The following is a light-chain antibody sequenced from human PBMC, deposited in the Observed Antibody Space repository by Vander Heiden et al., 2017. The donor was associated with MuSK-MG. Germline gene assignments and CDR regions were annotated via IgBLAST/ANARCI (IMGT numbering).Light chain of an antibody. CDR1: QSLLQSNGYNY. CDR2: LGS. Sequence: DIVMTQSPPSLPVTPGEPASMSCRSSQSLLQSNGYNYLDWYVQKPGQSPQLLIYLGSKRASGVPDRFSGSGSGTDFSLKISRVEAEDVGLYYCMQSLDSPTFGPGTKVXIK. J-gene: IGKJ3*01. V-gene: IGKV2-28*01. CDR3: MQSLDSPT.